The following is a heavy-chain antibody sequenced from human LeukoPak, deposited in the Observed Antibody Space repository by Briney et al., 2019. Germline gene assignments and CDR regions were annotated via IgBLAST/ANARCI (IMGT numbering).Heavy chain of an antibody. V-gene: IGHV4-59*01. J-gene: IGHJ6*02. D-gene: IGHD2-2*01. CDR1: GGSISTYY. Sequence: KPSEPLSLTCTASGGSISTYYWTWLRQPPGKGLEWIGYISEGGSTNYNPSLKSRVTFSVDTSKSQFSLKLSSVTAADSAVYYCARAQLNLVVVFGMDVWGQGTTVSVSS. CDR2: ISEGGST. CDR3: ARAQLNLVVVFGMDV.